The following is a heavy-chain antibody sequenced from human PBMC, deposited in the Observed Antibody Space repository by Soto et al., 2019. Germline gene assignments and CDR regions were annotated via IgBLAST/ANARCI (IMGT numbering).Heavy chain of an antibody. D-gene: IGHD1-26*01. J-gene: IGHJ5*02. CDR2: ITGTGGSI. Sequence: GGSLRLSCAASGFIFSSYAMSWVRQAPGKGLEWVSFITGTGGSIYYADSVKGRFTIARDNSKNTLYLQMSSLRAEDTAVYHCAKNQGVELVPLATVDWFDPWGQGSVVTVSS. CDR1: GFIFSSYA. V-gene: IGHV3-23*01. CDR3: AKNQGVELVPLATVDWFDP.